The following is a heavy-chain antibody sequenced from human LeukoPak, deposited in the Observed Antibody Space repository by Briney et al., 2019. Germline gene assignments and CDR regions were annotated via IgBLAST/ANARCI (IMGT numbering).Heavy chain of an antibody. V-gene: IGHV3-7*01. CDR3: ARDFRSAGDY. CDR1: GFTFTTYW. Sequence: PGGSLSLSCAASGFTFTTYWINWVRQAPGKGREWVAVINQDGSEKYYVDSVKGRFTISRDNAKNSLYLQMNSLRAEDTAVYYCARDFRSAGDYWGQGTLVTVSS. D-gene: IGHD1-14*01. J-gene: IGHJ4*02. CDR2: INQDGSEK.